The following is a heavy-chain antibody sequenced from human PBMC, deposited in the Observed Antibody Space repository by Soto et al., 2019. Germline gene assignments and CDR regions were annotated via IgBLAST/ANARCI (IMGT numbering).Heavy chain of an antibody. CDR2: INPNSGGT. CDR1: GYTFTGYY. D-gene: IGHD5-12*01. J-gene: IGHJ6*02. CDR3: ASWDIVAQGENYYGMDV. V-gene: IGHV1-2*02. Sequence: ASVKVSCKASGYTFTGYYRHWVRQAPGQGLEWMGWINPNSGGTNYAQKFQGRVTMTRDTSISTAYMELSRLRSDDTAVYYCASWDIVAQGENYYGMDVWGQGTTVTVSS.